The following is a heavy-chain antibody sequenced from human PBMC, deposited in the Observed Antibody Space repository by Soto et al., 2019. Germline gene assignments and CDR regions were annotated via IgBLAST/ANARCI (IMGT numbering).Heavy chain of an antibody. J-gene: IGHJ3*01. V-gene: IGHV3-23*01. CDR3: AKGFIVVVTVIRPDDAFDV. Sequence: EVQLLESGGGLVQPGGSLRLSCAASGFTFGNFGMNWVRQAPGKGLEWVSGISGGGGSTYYADSVKGRFTISGDPSKNTLFLEMNSLRAEDTAVYYCAKGFIVVVTVIRPDDAFDVWGQGTLVTVSS. CDR2: ISGGGGST. D-gene: IGHD2-21*02. CDR1: GFTFGNFG.